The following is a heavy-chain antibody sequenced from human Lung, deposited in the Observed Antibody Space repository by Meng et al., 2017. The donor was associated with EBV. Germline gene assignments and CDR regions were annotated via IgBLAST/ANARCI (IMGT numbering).Heavy chain of an antibody. J-gene: IGHJ4*02. V-gene: IGHV4-4*02. CDR2: IYHSGST. Sequence: GHLQGSGPGLVRPLGTVALPCAVSGGSISSSNWWSWVRQPPGKGLEWIGEIYHSGSTNYNPSLKNRVTISVDKSKNQFSLKLSSVTAADTAVYYCANAGRFGESLGDYWGQGILVTVSS. CDR3: ANAGRFGESLGDY. CDR1: GGSISSSNW. D-gene: IGHD3-10*01.